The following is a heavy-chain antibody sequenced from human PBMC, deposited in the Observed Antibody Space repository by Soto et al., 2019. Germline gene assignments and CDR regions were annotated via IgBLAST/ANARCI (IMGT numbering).Heavy chain of an antibody. J-gene: IGHJ4*02. Sequence: GGSLRLSCAASGFTFSSYAMHWVRQAPGKGLEWVAVISYDGSDKYYADSVKGRFTISRDNSKNTLYLQMNSLRAEGTAVYYCARGYYYDSSAPFDYWGQGTLVTVSS. CDR2: ISYDGSDK. D-gene: IGHD3-22*01. CDR1: GFTFSSYA. CDR3: ARGYYYDSSAPFDY. V-gene: IGHV3-30-3*01.